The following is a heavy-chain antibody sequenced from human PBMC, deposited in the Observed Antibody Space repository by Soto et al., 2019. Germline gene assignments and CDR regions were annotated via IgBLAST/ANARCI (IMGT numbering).Heavy chain of an antibody. Sequence: QVQLVESGGGVVQPGRSLRLSCAASGFTFSRHGMHWVRQAPGKGLEWVAVVWFAGSNKFYVDSVRGRFTISRDNSKDTLYLPMNSLRVEDTAVYYCARDIYADGRYYFGLWGQGTLVTVAS. J-gene: IGHJ4*02. CDR3: ARDIYADGRYYFGL. CDR2: VWFAGSNK. CDR1: GFTFSRHG. D-gene: IGHD4-17*01. V-gene: IGHV3-33*01.